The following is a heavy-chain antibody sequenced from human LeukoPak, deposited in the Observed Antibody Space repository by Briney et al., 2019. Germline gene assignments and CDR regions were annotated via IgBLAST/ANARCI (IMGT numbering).Heavy chain of an antibody. J-gene: IGHJ4*02. D-gene: IGHD3-22*01. CDR1: GFTFSSYA. CDR2: ISYDGSNK. Sequence: GGSLRLSCAASGFTFSSYAMHWVRQAPGKGLEWVAVISYDGSNKYYADSVKGRFTISRDNSKNTLYLQMNSLRAEDTAAYYCAKLTYYYDSSPSDYWGQGTLVTVSS. V-gene: IGHV3-30-3*02. CDR3: AKLTYYYDSSPSDY.